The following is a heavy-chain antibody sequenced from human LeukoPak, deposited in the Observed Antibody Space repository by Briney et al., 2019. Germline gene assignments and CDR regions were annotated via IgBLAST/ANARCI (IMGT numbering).Heavy chain of an antibody. CDR3: ARHFSGWSYYYYYMDV. J-gene: IGHJ6*03. V-gene: IGHV4-34*01. CDR2: INHSGST. Sequence: SETLSLTCTVSGGSISSYYWSWIRQPPGKGLEWIGEINHSGSTNYNPSLKSRVTISVDTSKNQFSLKLSSVTAADTAVYYCARHFSGWSYYYYYMDVWGKGTTVTISS. CDR1: GGSISSYY. D-gene: IGHD6-19*01.